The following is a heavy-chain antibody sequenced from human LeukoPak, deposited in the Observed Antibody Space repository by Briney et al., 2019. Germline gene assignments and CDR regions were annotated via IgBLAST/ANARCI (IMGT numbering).Heavy chain of an antibody. J-gene: IGHJ5*02. CDR2: IIPIFGTT. D-gene: IGHD5-18*01. Sequence: SVKVSCKASGGTFTSYAISWVRQAPGQGLEWMGGIIPIFGTTNYAQKFQGRVTITADKSTSTPYMELSSLRSEDTAVYYCARDSYGPSNWFDPWGQGTLVTVSS. CDR3: ARDSYGPSNWFDP. V-gene: IGHV1-69*06. CDR1: GGTFTSYA.